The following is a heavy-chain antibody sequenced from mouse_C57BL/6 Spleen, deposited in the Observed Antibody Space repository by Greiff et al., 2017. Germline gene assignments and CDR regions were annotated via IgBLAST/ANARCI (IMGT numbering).Heavy chain of an antibody. CDR3: ARHERSGALDY. Sequence: VKLLESGAELVKPGASVKLSCKASGYTFTEYSIHWVKQRPGQGLEWIGWFYPGSGSTKYNEKFKDKATLTANKSSSTAYMQLSRLTSEDSAVYCCARHERSGALDYWGQGTTLTVSS. V-gene: IGHV1-62-2*01. CDR1: GYTFTEYS. J-gene: IGHJ4*01. CDR2: FYPGSGST.